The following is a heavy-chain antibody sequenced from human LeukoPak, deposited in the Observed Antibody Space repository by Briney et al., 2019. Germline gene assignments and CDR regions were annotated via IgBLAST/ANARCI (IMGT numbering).Heavy chain of an antibody. J-gene: IGHJ4*02. V-gene: IGHV3-74*01. CDR1: GFTFSTYW. D-gene: IGHD2-2*01. Sequence: GGSLRLSCAASGFTFSTYWMHWVRQAPGKGLVWVSRINGDATSTRYADSVKGRFTISRDNAKNTLYLQMNSLRVEDTAEYFCARELVVRAGDYFDNWGQGTPVTVSS. CDR2: INGDATST. CDR3: ARELVVRAGDYFDN.